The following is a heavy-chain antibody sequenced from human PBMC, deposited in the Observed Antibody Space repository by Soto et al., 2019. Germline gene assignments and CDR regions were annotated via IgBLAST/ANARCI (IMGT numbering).Heavy chain of an antibody. CDR2: ISHTGNT. CDR3: ARGGDYWSGYYGLN. J-gene: IGHJ4*02. D-gene: IGHD3-3*01. Sequence: SETLSLTSTVYNGFIRSHYWSWIRQSPGKGLEWIGYISHTGNTNYNPSLKNRVTISVDTSKNQFSLELTSLTAADTAVYYCARGGDYWSGYYGLNWGQGTLVTVSS. V-gene: IGHV4-59*11. CDR1: NGFIRSHY.